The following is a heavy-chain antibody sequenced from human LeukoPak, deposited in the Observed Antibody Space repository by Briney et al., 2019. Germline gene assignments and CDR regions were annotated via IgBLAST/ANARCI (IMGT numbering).Heavy chain of an antibody. V-gene: IGHV4-39*02. J-gene: IGHJ4*02. CDR1: GGSIRSSYYY. D-gene: IGHD6-25*01. CDR2: VYYGRSP. Sequence: SETLSLTCTVSGGSIRSSYYYWAWIRQPPGKGLEWIGSVYYGRSPYFNPSLESRATISVDTSKNHFSLKMSSVTAADTAVYYCARSSGTGTFSYWGQGTLVTVSS. CDR3: ARSSGTGTFSY.